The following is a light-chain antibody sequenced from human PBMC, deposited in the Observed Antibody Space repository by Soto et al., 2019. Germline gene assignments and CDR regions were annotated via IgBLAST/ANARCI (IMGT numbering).Light chain of an antibody. CDR3: QQYNHEPRT. Sequence: AMKQSPVALCVEPGERNNLXCRASQSLSSDFAWFQQRAGEAPRLLISDASTRAHGTPSRCSGSGSVTEFTRTISSLQSEDFAVYYGQQYNHEPRTFGRGTKVDIK. CDR1: QSLSSD. J-gene: IGKJ1*01. CDR2: DAS. V-gene: IGKV3-15*01.